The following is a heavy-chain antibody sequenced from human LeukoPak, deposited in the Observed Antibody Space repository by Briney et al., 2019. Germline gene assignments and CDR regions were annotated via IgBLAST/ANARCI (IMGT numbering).Heavy chain of an antibody. D-gene: IGHD7-27*01. CDR3: ARGWGRNFDY. V-gene: IGHV4-34*01. Sequence: SETLSLTCAVYGGSFSGYYWSWIRQPPGKGLEWIGEINHSGSTNYNPSLKSRVTISVDTSKNQFSLKLSSVTAADTAVYYCARGWGRNFDYWGRGTLVTVSS. CDR1: GGSFSGYY. J-gene: IGHJ4*02. CDR2: INHSGST.